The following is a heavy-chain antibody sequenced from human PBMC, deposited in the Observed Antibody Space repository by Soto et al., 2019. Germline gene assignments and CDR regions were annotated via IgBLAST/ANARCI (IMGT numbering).Heavy chain of an antibody. D-gene: IGHD2-15*01. J-gene: IGHJ4*02. CDR1: GGTFSSYA. Sequence: GASVKVSCKASGGTFSSYAISWVRQAPGQGLEWMGGIIPIFGTANYAQKFQGRVTITADKSTSTVYMELSRLRSEDTAVYSCATSVIVVVVAAGPFDYWGQGTLVTVSS. CDR2: IIPIFGTA. CDR3: ATSVIVVVVAAGPFDY. V-gene: IGHV1-69*06.